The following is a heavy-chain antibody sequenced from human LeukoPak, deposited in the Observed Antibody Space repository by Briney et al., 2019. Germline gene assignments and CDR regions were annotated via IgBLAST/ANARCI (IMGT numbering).Heavy chain of an antibody. CDR2: ISAYNGNT. CDR3: ARISTRLGTSD. D-gene: IGHD7-27*01. CDR1: GYTFTSYG. Sequence: AASVKVSCTASGYTFTSYGISWVRQAPGQGLEWMGWISAYNGNTNYAQKLQGRVTMTTDTSTSTAYMELRSLRSDDTAVYYCARISTRLGTSDWGQGTLVTVSS. J-gene: IGHJ4*02. V-gene: IGHV1-18*01.